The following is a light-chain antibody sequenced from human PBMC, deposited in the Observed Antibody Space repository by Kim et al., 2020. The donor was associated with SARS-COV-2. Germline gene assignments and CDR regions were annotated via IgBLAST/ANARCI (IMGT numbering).Light chain of an antibody. CDR2: AAS. CDR1: QSISSY. J-gene: IGKJ4*01. Sequence: SVGDRVTITCRASQSISSYLNWYQQKPGKAPKLLIYAASSLQSGVPSRFSGSGSGTDFTLTISSLQPEDFATYDCQQSYSTPQLTFGGGTKVDIK. V-gene: IGKV1-39*01. CDR3: QQSYSTPQLT.